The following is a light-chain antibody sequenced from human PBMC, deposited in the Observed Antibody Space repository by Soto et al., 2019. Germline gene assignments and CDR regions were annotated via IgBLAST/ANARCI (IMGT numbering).Light chain of an antibody. CDR3: SAWDDSLNAYV. J-gene: IGLJ1*01. V-gene: IGLV1-47*01. CDR1: SSNVGSNF. CDR2: KNN. Sequence: QSVLTQPPSASGTPGQRVTISCSGSSSNVGSNFVYWYQQVPGTAPKLLIYKNNQRPSGVPDRFSGSKSGSSASLSISGLRSDDEADYYCSAWDDSLNAYVFGTGTKVTVL.